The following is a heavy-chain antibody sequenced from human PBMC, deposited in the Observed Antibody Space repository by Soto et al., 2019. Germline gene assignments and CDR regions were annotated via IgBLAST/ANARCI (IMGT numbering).Heavy chain of an antibody. CDR3: AGERAEYMVARINAYNF. D-gene: IGHD5-12*01. CDR2: TFYRTKWYN. Sequence: SQTLSLTCVISVDSVSINSAAWNWIRQSPSRGLEWLGRTFYRTKWYNDYAVSVRSRITINPDTCKNQFSLQLNSVTPEDTAVYYCAGERAEYMVARINAYNFWGEGTLVTDSS. V-gene: IGHV6-1*01. J-gene: IGHJ3*01. CDR1: VDSVSINSAA.